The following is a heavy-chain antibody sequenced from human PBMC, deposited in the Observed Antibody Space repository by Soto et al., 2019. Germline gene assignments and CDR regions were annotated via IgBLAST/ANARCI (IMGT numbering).Heavy chain of an antibody. J-gene: IGHJ6*02. V-gene: IGHV3-21*01. CDR3: GRQTEGSDFWSGGGGGYYGMDV. Sequence: EVQLVESGGGLVKPEGSLRLSCAASGFTFSSYSMNWVRQAPGKGLEWVSSISSSSSYIYYADSVKGRFTISRDNAKNSPYCQMKRLRAKDTAVYYCGRQTEGSDFWSGGGGGYYGMDVWGQGTTVTVSS. CDR1: GFTFSSYS. D-gene: IGHD3-3*01. CDR2: ISSSSSYI.